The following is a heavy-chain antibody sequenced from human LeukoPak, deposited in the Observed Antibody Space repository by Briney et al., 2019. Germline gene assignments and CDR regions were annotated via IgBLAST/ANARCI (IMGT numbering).Heavy chain of an antibody. CDR3: ARSLAVADSPDFDA. D-gene: IGHD6-13*01. J-gene: IGHJ4*02. CDR1: GGSISSYY. V-gene: IGHV4-4*07. Sequence: SETLSLTCTVSGGSISSYYRRWIRQPAGKGLEWIGRIYTSGSTNYNPSLKSRVTMSVDTSKNQFSLKLSSVTAAATAVYYCARSLAVADSPDFDAWGQATQVTVSS. CDR2: IYTSGST.